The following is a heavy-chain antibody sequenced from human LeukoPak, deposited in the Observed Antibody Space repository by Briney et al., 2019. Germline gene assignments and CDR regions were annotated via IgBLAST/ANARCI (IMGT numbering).Heavy chain of an antibody. J-gene: IGHJ4*02. CDR1: GGSISSSSYY. Sequence: SETLSLTCTVSGGSISSSSYYWGWIRQPPGKGLEWIGSIYYSGSTYYNPSLKSRVTISVDTSKNQFSLKLSSVTAADTAVYYCAILPDYDYVWGSYRPFDYWGQGILVTVSS. V-gene: IGHV4-39*01. CDR2: IYYSGST. D-gene: IGHD3-16*02. CDR3: AILPDYDYVWGSYRPFDY.